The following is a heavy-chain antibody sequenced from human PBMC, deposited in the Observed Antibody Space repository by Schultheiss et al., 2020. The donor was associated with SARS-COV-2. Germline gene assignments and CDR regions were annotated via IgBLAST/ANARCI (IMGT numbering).Heavy chain of an antibody. J-gene: IGHJ4*02. Sequence: SETLSLTCAVYGGSFSGYYWSWIRQHPGKGLEWIGYIYYSGSTNYNPSLKSRVTISVDTSKNQFSLKLSSVTAADTAVYYCARLRYSSSSGLDYWGQGTLVTVSS. CDR2: IYYSGST. V-gene: IGHV4-59*01. CDR3: ARLRYSSSSGLDY. CDR1: GGSFSGYY. D-gene: IGHD6-6*01.